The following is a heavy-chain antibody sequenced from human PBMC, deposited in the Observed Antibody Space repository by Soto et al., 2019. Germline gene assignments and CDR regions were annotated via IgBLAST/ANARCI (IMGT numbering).Heavy chain of an antibody. Sequence: DVQLLESGGGLVQPGGSLKLSCVASGFSFNKYAMIWVRQAPGKGQEWVSGITGSGSSIQYTASVKGRFTISRDNSKNTVYLQLDYLKAEDSAMYYCARVDVCGDGLWLVSAGGQGTPVPGS. CDR2: ITGSGSSI. D-gene: IGHD2-21*02. J-gene: IGHJ4*02. CDR1: GFSFNKYA. CDR3: ARVDVCGDGLWLVSA. V-gene: IGHV3-23*01.